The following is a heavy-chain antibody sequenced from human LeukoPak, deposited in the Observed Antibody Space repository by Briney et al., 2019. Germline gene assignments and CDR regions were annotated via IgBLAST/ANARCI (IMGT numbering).Heavy chain of an antibody. D-gene: IGHD5-12*01. CDR3: ARVPRDGYTSGDY. J-gene: IGHJ4*02. Sequence: GGSLRLSCAASGFTFSSYWMNWVRQAPGKGLEWVSSISSSSSYIYYAGSVKGRFTISRDNAKNSLYLQMNSLRAEDTAVYYCARVPRDGYTSGDYWGQGTLVTVSS. V-gene: IGHV3-21*01. CDR1: GFTFSSYW. CDR2: ISSSSSYI.